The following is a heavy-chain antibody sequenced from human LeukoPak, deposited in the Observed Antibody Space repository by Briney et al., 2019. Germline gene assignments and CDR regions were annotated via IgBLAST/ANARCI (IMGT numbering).Heavy chain of an antibody. J-gene: IGHJ3*02. D-gene: IGHD3-10*01. CDR1: GFTLSSYA. CDR3: AKDREGAFDI. V-gene: IGHV3-23*01. CDR2: ISGSGGST. Sequence: PGGSLRLSCAASGFTLSSYAMSWVRQAPGEGLEWVSAISGSGGSTYYADSVKGRFTISRDNSKNTLYLQMNSLRAEDTAVYYCAKDREGAFDIWGQGTMVTVSS.